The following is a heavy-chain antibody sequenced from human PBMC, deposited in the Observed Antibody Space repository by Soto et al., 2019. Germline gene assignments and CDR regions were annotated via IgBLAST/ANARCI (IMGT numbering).Heavy chain of an antibody. Sequence: GGSLRLSCAASGFTFSSYWMSWVRQAPGKGLEWVSGISGSGDSTYYADSVKGRFTISRDNSKNTLYLQMNSLRAEDTAVYYCAKGVPGIAVAGTGYFQHWGQGTLVTVSS. CDR3: AKGVPGIAVAGTGYFQH. V-gene: IGHV3-23*01. CDR2: ISGSGDST. D-gene: IGHD6-19*01. CDR1: GFTFSSYW. J-gene: IGHJ1*01.